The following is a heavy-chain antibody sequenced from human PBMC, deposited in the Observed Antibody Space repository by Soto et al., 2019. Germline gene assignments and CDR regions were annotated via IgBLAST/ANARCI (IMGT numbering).Heavy chain of an antibody. CDR1: GFTFSNSA. J-gene: IGHJ4*02. CDR2: IRDSDSGGST. D-gene: IGHD2-21*01. V-gene: IGHV3-23*01. CDR3: AKVRVGIDVDFDY. Sequence: GGSLRLSCAASGFTFSNSAMTWVRQAPAKGLEWVSTIRDSDSGGSTFYADSVKGRFTISRDDSKNTLYLQMSSPRAGDTAMYYCAKVRVGIDVDFDYWGQGALVTVSS.